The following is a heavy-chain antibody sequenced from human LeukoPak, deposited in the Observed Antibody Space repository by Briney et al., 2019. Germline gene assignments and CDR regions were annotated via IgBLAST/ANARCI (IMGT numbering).Heavy chain of an antibody. V-gene: IGHV3-9*01. CDR2: ISWNSGSI. CDR3: AKSLSEAMVEGLAFDI. Sequence: PGGSLRLSCAASGFTFDDYAMHWVRQAPGKGLEWVSGISWNSGSIGYADSVKGRFTISRDNAKNSLYLQMNSLRAEDTALYYCAKSLSEAMVEGLAFDIWGQGTMVTVSS. D-gene: IGHD4/OR15-4a*01. J-gene: IGHJ3*02. CDR1: GFTFDDYA.